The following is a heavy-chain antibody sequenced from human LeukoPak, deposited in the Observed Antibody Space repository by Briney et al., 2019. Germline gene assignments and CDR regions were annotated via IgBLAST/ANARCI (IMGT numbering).Heavy chain of an antibody. CDR2: TPPDESNK. V-gene: IGHV3-30*01. Sequence: GGSLRLSCAASGFAFRSSAMHWVRQAPGKGLEWVAVTPPDESNKYYVESVKGRSTISRDNSKNTLYLQMDSLRAEDTAVYYCARDEVVAANPFDYWGQGTLVTVSS. CDR3: ARDEVVAANPFDY. D-gene: IGHD2-15*01. J-gene: IGHJ4*02. CDR1: GFAFRSSA.